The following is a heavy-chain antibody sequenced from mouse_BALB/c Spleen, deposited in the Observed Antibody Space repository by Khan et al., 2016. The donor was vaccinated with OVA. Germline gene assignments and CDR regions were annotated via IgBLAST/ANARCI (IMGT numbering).Heavy chain of an antibody. D-gene: IGHD2-10*01. CDR2: IWSDGST. Sequence: QMQLEESGPGLVAPSQSLSITCTISGFSLTNYGVHWVRLPPGKGLEWLVVIWSDGSTTYNSALKSRLSISKDNSKSQVFLKMNSLQTDDTAMYYCARQPYYHYYVMDYWGQGTSVTVSS. CDR1: GFSLTNYG. J-gene: IGHJ4*01. V-gene: IGHV2-6-1*01. CDR3: ARQPYYHYYVMDY.